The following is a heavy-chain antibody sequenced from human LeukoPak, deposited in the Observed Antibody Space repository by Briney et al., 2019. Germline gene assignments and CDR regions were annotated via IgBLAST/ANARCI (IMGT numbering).Heavy chain of an antibody. Sequence: PGGSPRLSCAASGFTFSSYAMSWVRQAPGKGLEWVSAISGSGGSTYYADSVKGRFTISRDNSKNTLYLQMNSLRAEDTAVYYCATGYCSGGSCYSDWGQGTLVTVPS. CDR2: ISGSGGST. CDR3: ATGYCSGGSCYSD. J-gene: IGHJ4*02. V-gene: IGHV3-23*01. D-gene: IGHD2-15*01. CDR1: GFTFSSYA.